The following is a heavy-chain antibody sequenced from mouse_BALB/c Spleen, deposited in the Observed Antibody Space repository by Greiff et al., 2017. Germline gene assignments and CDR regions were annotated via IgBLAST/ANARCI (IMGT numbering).Heavy chain of an antibody. D-gene: IGHD1-1*01. Sequence: DVMLVESGGGLVKPGGSLKLSCAASGFTFSSYAMSWVRQTPEKRLEWVATISSGGSYTYYPDSVKGRFTISRDNAKNTLYLQMSSLRSEDTAMYYCAIHLRSFDYWGQGTTLTVSS. J-gene: IGHJ2*01. CDR2: ISSGGSYT. CDR3: AIHLRSFDY. V-gene: IGHV5-9-3*01. CDR1: GFTFSSYA.